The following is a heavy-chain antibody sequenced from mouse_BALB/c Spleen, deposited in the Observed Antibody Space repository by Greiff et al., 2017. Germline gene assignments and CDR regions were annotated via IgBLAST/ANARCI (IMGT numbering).Heavy chain of an antibody. CDR2: IRLKSNNYAT. V-gene: IGHV6-6*02. Sequence: EVKVEESGGGLVQPGGSMKLSCVASGFTFSNYWMNWVRQSPEKGLEWVAEIRLKSNNYATHYAESVKGRFTISRDDSKSSVYLQMNNLRAEDTGIYYCTRDYGSTYQAWFAYWGQGTLVTVSA. J-gene: IGHJ3*01. D-gene: IGHD1-1*01. CDR3: TRDYGSTYQAWFAY. CDR1: GFTFSNYW.